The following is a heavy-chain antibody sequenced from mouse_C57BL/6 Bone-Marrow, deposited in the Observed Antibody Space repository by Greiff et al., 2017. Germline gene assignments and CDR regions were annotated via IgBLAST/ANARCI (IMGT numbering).Heavy chain of an antibody. J-gene: IGHJ2*01. CDR2: IYPGNSDT. V-gene: IGHV1-5*01. CDR1: GYTFTSYW. D-gene: IGHD2-4*01. Sequence: EVQLQQSGTVLARPGASVKMSCKTSGYTFTSYWMHWVKQRPGQGLEWIGAIYPGNSDTSYNQKFKGKAKLTAVTSASTAYMELSSLTNEDSAVYYCTRRLIYYDYDGYFDYWGQGTTLTVSS. CDR3: TRRLIYYDYDGYFDY.